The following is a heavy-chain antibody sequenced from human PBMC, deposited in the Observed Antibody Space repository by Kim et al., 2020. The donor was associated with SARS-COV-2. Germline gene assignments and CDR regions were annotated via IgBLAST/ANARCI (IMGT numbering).Heavy chain of an antibody. Sequence: SETLSLTCTVSGGSISSGGYYWSWIRQHPGKGLEWIGYIYYSGSTYYNPSLKSRVTISVDTSKNQFSLKLSSVTAADTAVYYCARASALTIFGVVVEIDYWGQGTLVTVSS. CDR3: ARASALTIFGVVVEIDY. CDR2: IYYSGST. D-gene: IGHD3-3*01. J-gene: IGHJ4*02. V-gene: IGHV4-31*03. CDR1: GGSISSGGYY.